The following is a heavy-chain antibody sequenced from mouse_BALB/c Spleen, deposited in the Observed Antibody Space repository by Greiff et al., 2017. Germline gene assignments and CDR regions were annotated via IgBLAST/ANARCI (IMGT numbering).Heavy chain of an antibody. CDR1: GYAFTNYL. J-gene: IGHJ3*01. CDR2: INPGSGGT. Sequence: VQLQESGAELVRPGTSVKVSCKASGYAFTNYLIEWVKQRPGQGLEWIGVINPGSGGTNFNEKFKSKATLTVDKSSSTAYMQLSSLTSEDSAVYYCTRYDGYYGFAYWGQGTLVTVSA. D-gene: IGHD2-3*01. V-gene: IGHV1-54*01. CDR3: TRYDGYYGFAY.